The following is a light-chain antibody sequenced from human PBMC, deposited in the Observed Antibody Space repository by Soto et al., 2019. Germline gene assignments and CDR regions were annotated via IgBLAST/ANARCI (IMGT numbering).Light chain of an antibody. J-gene: IGLJ1*01. CDR2: DVS. CDR3: SSYTSSSTHV. V-gene: IGLV2-14*03. CDR1: SSDVGAYNF. Sequence: QSALTQPASVSGSPGQSITISCTGTSSDVGAYNFVSWYQQHPGKVPKLMIFDVSSRPSGVSDRFSGSKSGNTASLTISGLEAEDEGDYHRSSYTSSSTHVFGSGTKLTVL.